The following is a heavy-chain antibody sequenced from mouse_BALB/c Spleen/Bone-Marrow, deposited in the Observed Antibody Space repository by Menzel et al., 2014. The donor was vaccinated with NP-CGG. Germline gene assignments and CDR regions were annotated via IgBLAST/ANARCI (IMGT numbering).Heavy chain of an antibody. CDR2: ISSGSSTI. D-gene: IGHD2-1*01. Sequence: EVKLMESGGGLVQPGGSRKLSCAASGFTFSSFGMHWVRQAPEKGLEWVAYISSGSSTIYYANTVKGRFTISRDNPKNTLFLQMTSLRAEDTVMYYCARSRGNYLYYAMDYWGQGTSVTVSS. CDR3: ARSRGNYLYYAMDY. CDR1: GFTFSSFG. J-gene: IGHJ4*01. V-gene: IGHV5-17*02.